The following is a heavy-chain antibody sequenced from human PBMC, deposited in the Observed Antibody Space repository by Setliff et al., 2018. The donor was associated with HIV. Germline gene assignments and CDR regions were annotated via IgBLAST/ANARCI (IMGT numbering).Heavy chain of an antibody. V-gene: IGHV1-18*01. CDR2: ISGYNGQT. D-gene: IGHD3-9*01. Sequence: ASVKVSCKASGYNFDSFAVIWVRQAPGQGLEWMGWISGYNGQTKDAQKFQGRLIMTTDTATSTSYMEMRSLRSDDTAIYYCARIGPDYDILTGYRDYYYMDVWGKGTTVTVSS. J-gene: IGHJ6*03. CDR1: GYNFDSFA. CDR3: ARIGPDYDILTGYRDYYYMDV.